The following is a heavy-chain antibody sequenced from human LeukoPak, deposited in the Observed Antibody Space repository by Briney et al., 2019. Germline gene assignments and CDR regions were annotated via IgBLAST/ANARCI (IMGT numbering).Heavy chain of an antibody. CDR2: IKQDGSEK. CDR3: ARGRGSSSWYFDY. D-gene: IGHD6-13*01. CDR1: GFTFSSYW. J-gene: IGHJ4*02. Sequence: GGSLRLSCAASGFTFSSYWMSWVRQAPGKGLEWVANIKQDGSEKYYVDSVKGRFTISRDNAKNSLYLQMNSLRAEATAVYYCARGRGSSSWYFDYWGQGTLVTVSS. V-gene: IGHV3-7*03.